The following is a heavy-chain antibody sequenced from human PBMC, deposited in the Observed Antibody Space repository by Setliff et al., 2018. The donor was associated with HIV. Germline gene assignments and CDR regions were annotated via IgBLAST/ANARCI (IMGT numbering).Heavy chain of an antibody. J-gene: IGHJ6*03. D-gene: IGHD3-3*01. Sequence: CAASGFTFSSYSMNWVRQAPGKGLVWVSRINSDGSSTSYADSVKGRFTISRDNSKNTLYLQMNSLRAEDTAVYYCARVVYDFWSGYYGPYYYYMDVWGKGTTVTVSS. CDR1: GFTFSSYS. CDR2: INSDGSST. V-gene: IGHV3-74*01. CDR3: ARVVYDFWSGYYGPYYYYMDV.